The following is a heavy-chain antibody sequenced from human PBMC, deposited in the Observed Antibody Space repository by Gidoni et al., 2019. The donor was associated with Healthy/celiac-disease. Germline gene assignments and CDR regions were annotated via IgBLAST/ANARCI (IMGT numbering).Heavy chain of an antibody. Sequence: QVPLVESGGGVVTPGGSLRPSCAASGFTFCSYGMNWVRQAPGKGLEWVAVISYDGSNKYYADYVKGRFTISRENSKNTLYLQMNSLRAEDTAVYYCAKDFRRRSRTEMYYFDYWGQGTLVTVSS. V-gene: IGHV3-30*18. J-gene: IGHJ4*02. CDR3: AKDFRRRSRTEMYYFDY. CDR1: GFTFCSYG. CDR2: ISYDGSNK. D-gene: IGHD1-1*01.